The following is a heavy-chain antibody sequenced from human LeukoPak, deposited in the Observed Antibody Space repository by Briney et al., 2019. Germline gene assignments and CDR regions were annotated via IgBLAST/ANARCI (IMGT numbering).Heavy chain of an antibody. Sequence: GGSLRLSCAASGFTFSSYGMHWVRQAPGKGLEWVAVIWYDGSNKYYADSVKGRFTISRDNSKNTLYLQMNSLRAEDTAVYYCARTPRPSYSSGYYYYYGMDVWGQGTTVTVSS. V-gene: IGHV3-33*01. CDR2: IWYDGSNK. CDR3: ARTPRPSYSSGYYYYYGMDV. D-gene: IGHD3-22*01. CDR1: GFTFSSYG. J-gene: IGHJ6*02.